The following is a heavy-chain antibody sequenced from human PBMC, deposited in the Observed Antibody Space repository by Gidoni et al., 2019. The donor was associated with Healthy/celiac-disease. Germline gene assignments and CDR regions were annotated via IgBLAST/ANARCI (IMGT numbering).Heavy chain of an antibody. Sequence: EVQLVQSGAEVKKPGESLKISCKGSGYSFTSYWIGWVRQMPGNGLEWMGIIYPGDSDTRYSPSFQGQVTISADKSISTAYLQWSSLKASDTAMYYCARHRPLYYYDSSGYIDYWGQGTLVTVSS. CDR1: GYSFTSYW. CDR2: IYPGDSDT. V-gene: IGHV5-51*01. CDR3: ARHRPLYYYDSSGYIDY. J-gene: IGHJ4*02. D-gene: IGHD3-22*01.